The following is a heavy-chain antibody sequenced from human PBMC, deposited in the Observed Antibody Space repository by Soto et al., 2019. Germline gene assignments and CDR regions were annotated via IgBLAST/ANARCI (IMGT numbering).Heavy chain of an antibody. V-gene: IGHV3-7*01. J-gene: IGHJ6*02. CDR3: ARGLKNYYGVDV. CDR2: IKQDGGEK. Sequence: GGSLRLSCVASGLSFGSYWMSWVRQTPGKGLEWVANIKQDGGEKNYVDSVKGRFTISRDNVENSTFLQMDSLRADDTAVYYCARGLKNYYGVDVWGQGTKVTVSS. CDR1: GLSFGSYW.